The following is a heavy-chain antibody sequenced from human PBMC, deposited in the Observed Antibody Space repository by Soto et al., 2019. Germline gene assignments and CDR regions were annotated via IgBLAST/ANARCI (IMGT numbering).Heavy chain of an antibody. V-gene: IGHV3-30-3*01. CDR2: ISYDGSDK. CDR3: ARGGGFCGADCYKGGIDY. J-gene: IGHJ4*02. Sequence: QVQLVESGGGVVQPGRSLRLSCAASGFTFSPYTMHWVRQTPGKGLEWVAVISYDGSDKYYADSVRGRFTISRDNSKNTQFLQMNSLRAEDTALYYCARGGGFCGADCYKGGIDYWGQGTLVTVSS. D-gene: IGHD2-21*02. CDR1: GFTFSPYT.